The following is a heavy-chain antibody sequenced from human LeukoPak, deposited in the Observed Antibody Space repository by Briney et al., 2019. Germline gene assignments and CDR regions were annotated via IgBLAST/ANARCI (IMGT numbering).Heavy chain of an antibody. D-gene: IGHD3-16*01. V-gene: IGHV4-59*08. Sequence: SETLSLTCTVSGASIRSSYWSWLRQPPGKGLEWIGYIYYTGSTNSNPSLKSRVTVSLDTSKNQFSLKLSSMTAADTAVYYCARLDRGVYEMGETWFAPGGKGTLVTVSS. CDR2: IYYTGST. J-gene: IGHJ5*02. CDR1: GASIRSSY. CDR3: ARLDRGVYEMGETWFAP.